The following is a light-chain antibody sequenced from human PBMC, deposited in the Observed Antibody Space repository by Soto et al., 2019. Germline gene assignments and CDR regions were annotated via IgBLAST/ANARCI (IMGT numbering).Light chain of an antibody. CDR2: RNN. J-gene: IGLJ2*01. V-gene: IGLV1-47*01. CDR3: AAWDDSLSGVV. CDR1: SSNIGSNY. Sequence: VLTQPPSASGTPGQRVTISCSGSSSNIGSNYVYWYQQLPGTAPKLLIYRNNQRPSGVPDRFSGSKSGTSASLAISGLRSEDEADYYCAAWDDSLSGVVFGGGTKVTVL.